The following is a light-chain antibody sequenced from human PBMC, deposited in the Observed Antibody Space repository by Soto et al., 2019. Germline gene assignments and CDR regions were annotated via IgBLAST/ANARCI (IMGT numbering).Light chain of an antibody. CDR2: GAS. CDR1: QSVTSN. CDR3: QQYNNWPPIT. J-gene: IGKJ5*01. V-gene: IGKV3D-15*01. Sequence: EIVLTQSPGTLSLSPGERATLSCRSSQSVTSNYLAWYQQTPGQAPRLLFFGASIRATGIPDRFSGSGSGTEFTLTISSMQSEDFAVYYCQQYNNWPPITFGQGTRLEIK.